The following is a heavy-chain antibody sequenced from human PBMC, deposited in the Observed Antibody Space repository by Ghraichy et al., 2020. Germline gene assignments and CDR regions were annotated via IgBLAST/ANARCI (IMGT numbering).Heavy chain of an antibody. J-gene: IGHJ3*02. D-gene: IGHD3-3*01. Sequence: GGSLRLSCAASGFTFDDYAMHWVRQAPGKGLEWVSGISWNSGSIGYADSVKGRFTISRDNVKNSLYLQMNSLRAEDTALYYCAKDILRELYDFWSGSQGGGNAFDIWGQGTMVTVSS. CDR1: GFTFDDYA. CDR3: AKDILRELYDFWSGSQGGGNAFDI. CDR2: ISWNSGSI. V-gene: IGHV3-9*01.